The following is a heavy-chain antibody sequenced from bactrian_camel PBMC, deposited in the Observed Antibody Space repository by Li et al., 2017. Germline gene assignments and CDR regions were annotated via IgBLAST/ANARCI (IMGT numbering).Heavy chain of an antibody. CDR1: GFTFGDLG. CDR2: VDSGGGAP. CDR3: VRALRIVTTVFTS. J-gene: IGHJ4*01. D-gene: IGHD4*01. V-gene: IGHV3S40*01. Sequence: DVQLVESGGGVVQPGGSLRLSCAASGFTFGDLGMYWVRQFPGKGLEWVSGVDSGGGAPNYRDSVEGRFTISRDNAKNTLYLQMKNLKSEDTAVYYCVRALRIVTTVFTSWGQGTQVTVS.